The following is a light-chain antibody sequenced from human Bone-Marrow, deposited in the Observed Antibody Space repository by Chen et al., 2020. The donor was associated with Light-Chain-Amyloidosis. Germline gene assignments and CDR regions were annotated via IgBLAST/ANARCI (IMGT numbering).Light chain of an antibody. J-gene: IGLJ3*02. CDR1: NSGSTS. V-gene: IGLV3-21*02. CDR3: QVWDRSSDRPV. Sequence: SFVLTQPSSVSVAPGQTATIACGGHNSGSTSVHWYQQTPGQAPLLVVYDDSDRPSGIPERLSGSNSGTTATLTISRVEAGDEADYYCQVWDRSSDRPVFGGGTKLTVL. CDR2: DDS.